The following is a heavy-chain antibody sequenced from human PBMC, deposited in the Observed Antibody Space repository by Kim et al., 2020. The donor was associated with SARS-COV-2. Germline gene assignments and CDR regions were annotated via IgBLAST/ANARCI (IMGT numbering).Heavy chain of an antibody. CDR2: ISGDGTNI. CDR1: GFSFTSYT. CDR3: ARALNSAWSIYV. V-gene: IGHV3-30*04. J-gene: IGHJ4*02. Sequence: GGSLRLSCAASGFSFTSYTMHWVRQAPGQGLEWVARISGDGTNIQYADSVKDRFTISRDTAKNTLHLQMTSLRPEDTATYYCARALNSAWSIYVWGQGTLVTVSS. D-gene: IGHD2-21*01.